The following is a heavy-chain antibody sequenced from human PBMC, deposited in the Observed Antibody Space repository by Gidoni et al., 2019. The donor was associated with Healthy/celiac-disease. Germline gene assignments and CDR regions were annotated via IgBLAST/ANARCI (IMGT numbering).Heavy chain of an antibody. Sequence: QVQLQQWGAGLLKPSETLSLTCAVYGGSFSGYYWSWIRQPPGKGLEWIGEINHSGSTNYNPSLKSRVTISVDTSKNQFSLKLSSVTAADTAVYYCARRTDSDYYDSSGYFDYWGQGTLVTVSS. CDR3: ARRTDSDYYDSSGYFDY. D-gene: IGHD3-22*01. CDR2: INHSGST. CDR1: GGSFSGYY. J-gene: IGHJ4*02. V-gene: IGHV4-34*01.